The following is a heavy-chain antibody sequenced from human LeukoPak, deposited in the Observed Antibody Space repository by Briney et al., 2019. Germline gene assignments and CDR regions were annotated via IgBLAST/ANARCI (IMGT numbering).Heavy chain of an antibody. Sequence: ASVKVSCKASGYTFTSYGISWVRQAPGQGLEWMGWISAYNGNTNYAQKLQGRVAMTTDASTSTAYMELRSLRSDDTAVYYCAISTITMVRGAFDPWGQGTLVTVSS. V-gene: IGHV1-18*01. CDR1: GYTFTSYG. CDR3: AISTITMVRGAFDP. CDR2: ISAYNGNT. D-gene: IGHD3-10*01. J-gene: IGHJ5*02.